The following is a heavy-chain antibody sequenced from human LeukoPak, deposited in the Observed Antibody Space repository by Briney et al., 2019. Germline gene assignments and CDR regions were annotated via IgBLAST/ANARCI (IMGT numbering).Heavy chain of an antibody. V-gene: IGHV4-4*09. CDR1: GGSISSYY. CDR3: ARQGSSSWKAFDI. Sequence: SETLSLTCTVSGGSISSYYWSWIRQPPGKGLEWIGYIYTSGSTNYNPSLKSRVTISVDTSKNQFSLKLSSVTAADTAVYYCARQGSSSWKAFDIWGQGTMVTVSS. D-gene: IGHD6-13*01. CDR2: IYTSGST. J-gene: IGHJ3*02.